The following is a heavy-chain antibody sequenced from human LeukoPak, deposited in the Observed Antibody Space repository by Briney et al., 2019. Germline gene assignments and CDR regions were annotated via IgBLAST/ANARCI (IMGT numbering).Heavy chain of an antibody. CDR3: AKDVRSLVVAAYFDY. CDR1: GFTFSDYS. CDR2: ITGISDI. D-gene: IGHD2-15*01. Sequence: GVSLRLSCTASGFTFSDYSVNWVRQAQGKGLEWVSCITGISDIYYADSVKGRFTISRDNAKNSVYLQMNSLRAEDTAVYYCAKDVRSLVVAAYFDYWGQGTLVTVSS. J-gene: IGHJ4*02. V-gene: IGHV3-21*04.